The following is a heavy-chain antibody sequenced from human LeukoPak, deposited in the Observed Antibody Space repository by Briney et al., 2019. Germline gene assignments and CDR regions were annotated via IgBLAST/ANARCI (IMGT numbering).Heavy chain of an antibody. CDR1: GGTFSSYA. D-gene: IGHD5-24*01. CDR3: ARSRKGYIPLDAFDI. V-gene: IGHV1-69*01. J-gene: IGHJ3*02. Sequence: SVKVSCKASGGTFSSYAISWVRQAPGQGLEWMGGVIPIFGTANYAQKFQGRVTITADESTSTAYMELSSLRSEDTAVYYCARSRKGYIPLDAFDIWGQGTMVTVSS. CDR2: VIPIFGTA.